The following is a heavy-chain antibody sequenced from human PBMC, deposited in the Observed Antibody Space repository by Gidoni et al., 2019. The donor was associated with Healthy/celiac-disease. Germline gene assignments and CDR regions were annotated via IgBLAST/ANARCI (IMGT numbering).Heavy chain of an antibody. J-gene: IGHJ4*02. Sequence: EVQLVQSGAEVKKPGESLKISCKGSGYSFTSYWIGWVRQMPGKGLEWMGIIYPGDSDTRYSPSFQGQVTISADKSISTAYLQWSSLKASDTAMYYCARRPTPYYDILTGYYSSGDYWGQGTLVTVSS. V-gene: IGHV5-51*01. CDR2: IYPGDSDT. CDR1: GYSFTSYW. CDR3: ARRPTPYYDILTGYYSSGDY. D-gene: IGHD3-9*01.